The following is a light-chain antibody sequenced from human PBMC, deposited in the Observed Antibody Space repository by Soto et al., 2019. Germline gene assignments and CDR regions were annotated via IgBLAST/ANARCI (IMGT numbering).Light chain of an antibody. CDR1: SSDVGGYNY. CDR3: CSYAGGNYV. Sequence: QSALTQPRSVSGSPGQSVTISCTGTSSDVGGYNYVSWYQQHPGKAPKVMIYDVSKRPSGVPDRFSGSKSGNTASLTISGLQAEDESDYYCCSYAGGNYVFGTGTKLTV. CDR2: DVS. J-gene: IGLJ1*01. V-gene: IGLV2-11*01.